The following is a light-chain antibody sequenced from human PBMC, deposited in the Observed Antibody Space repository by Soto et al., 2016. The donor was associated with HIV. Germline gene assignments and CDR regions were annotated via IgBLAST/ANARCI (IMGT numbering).Light chain of an antibody. J-gene: IGLJ3*02. Sequence: SYVLTQPPSVSVAPGQTARITCGGHNIGDRSVHWYQQRPGQAPVLVVYDDDDRPSGIPERFSGSNSGNTATLTISRVEAGDEADYYCQVWDTSSHHVVFGGGTKVTVL. CDR3: QVWDTSSHHVV. V-gene: IGLV3-21*02. CDR1: NIGDRS. CDR2: DDD.